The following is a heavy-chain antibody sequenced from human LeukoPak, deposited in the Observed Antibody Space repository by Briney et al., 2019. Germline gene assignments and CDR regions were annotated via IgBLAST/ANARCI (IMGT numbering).Heavy chain of an antibody. Sequence: SETLSLTCTVSGGSISSYYWSWIRQPPGKGLEWIGYIYYSGSTNYNPSLKSRVTISVDTSKNQFSLKLSSVTAADTAFCYCARVEAEADLLDYWGRGTLVTVSS. D-gene: IGHD6-19*01. CDR2: IYYSGST. CDR1: GGSISSYY. V-gene: IGHV4-59*12. CDR3: ARVEAEADLLDY. J-gene: IGHJ4*02.